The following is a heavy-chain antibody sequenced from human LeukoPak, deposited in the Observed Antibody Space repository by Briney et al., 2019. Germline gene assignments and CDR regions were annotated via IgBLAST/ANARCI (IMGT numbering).Heavy chain of an antibody. Sequence: SVKVSCKXSGGTFSSYAISWVRQAPGQGLERMGGIIPIFGTANYAQKFQGRVTITTDESTSTAYMELSSLRSEDTAVYYCARDGPYYDSSGSYFDYWGQGTLVTVSS. J-gene: IGHJ4*02. D-gene: IGHD3-22*01. V-gene: IGHV1-69*05. CDR1: GGTFSSYA. CDR3: ARDGPYYDSSGSYFDY. CDR2: IIPIFGTA.